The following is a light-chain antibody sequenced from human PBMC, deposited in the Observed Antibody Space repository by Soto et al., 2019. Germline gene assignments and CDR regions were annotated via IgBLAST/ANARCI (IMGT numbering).Light chain of an antibody. J-gene: IGKJ1*01. V-gene: IGKV1-5*01. Sequence: DIQMTQSPSTLAASVGDRVTITCRASQSVTVRLAWYQQKPGKAPRLLIYDDSRWESGAPSRFSGSASGTEFTLTISSLQPDDFATYYCHQYSRSPPTFGQGTKVEF. CDR2: DDS. CDR3: HQYSRSPPT. CDR1: QSVTVR.